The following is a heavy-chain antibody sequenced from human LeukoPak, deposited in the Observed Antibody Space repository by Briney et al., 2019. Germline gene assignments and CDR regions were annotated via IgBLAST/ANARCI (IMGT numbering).Heavy chain of an antibody. CDR1: GFTFSSYE. V-gene: IGHV3-48*02. Sequence: GGSLRLSCAASGFTFSSYEMNWVRQAPGKGLEWVSHITSSSSAIYYADSVKGRFTISRDNAKNSLYLQMNSLRDEDTAVYYCARGKDYAFDYWGQGTLVTVSS. CDR3: ARGKDYAFDY. D-gene: IGHD3-16*01. J-gene: IGHJ4*02. CDR2: ITSSSSAI.